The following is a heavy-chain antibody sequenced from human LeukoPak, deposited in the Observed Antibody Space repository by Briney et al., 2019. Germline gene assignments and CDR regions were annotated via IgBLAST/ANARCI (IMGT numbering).Heavy chain of an antibody. D-gene: IGHD2-2*02. V-gene: IGHV1-69*13. CDR2: IIPIFGTA. CDR1: GYTFTSYA. Sequence: ASVKVSCKASGYTFTSYAITWVRQAPGQGLEWMGGIIPIFGTANYAQKFQGRVTITADEFTSTAYMELSSLRSEDTAVYYCARVAGGRYCSSTSCYMRGWFDPWGQGTLVTVSS. CDR3: ARVAGGRYCSSTSCYMRGWFDP. J-gene: IGHJ5*02.